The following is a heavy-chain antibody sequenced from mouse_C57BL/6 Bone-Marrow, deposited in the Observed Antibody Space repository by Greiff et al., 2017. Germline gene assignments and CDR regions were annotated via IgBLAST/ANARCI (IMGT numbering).Heavy chain of an antibody. CDR1: GYTFTSYY. J-gene: IGHJ2*01. CDR2: INPSDSET. V-gene: IGHV1-52*01. D-gene: IGHD1-1*01. Sequence: QVQLQQPGPELVRPGSSVKLSCKASGYTFTSYYMNWVKQSPIKGLEWIGNINPSDSETHYNQKFKDKATLTVDKSSSTAYMQLSSLTSEDSAVYYCGRDFGDHYGSRGNYFDYWGQGTTRTVSS. CDR3: GRDFGDHYGSRGNYFDY.